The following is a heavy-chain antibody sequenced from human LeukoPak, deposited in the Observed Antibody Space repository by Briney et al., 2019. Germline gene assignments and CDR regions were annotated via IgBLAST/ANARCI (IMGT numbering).Heavy chain of an antibody. V-gene: IGHV3-21*06. CDR1: GFTFSSYS. D-gene: IGHD1-7*01. J-gene: IGHJ3*02. CDR3: ASGRNMGITGTTGAFDI. CDR2: ITSSSTYM. Sequence: GGSLRLSCAASGFTFSSYSMNWVRQAPGKGLEWVSSITSSSTYMYYADSMKGRFTISRDNAKNSLYLQMNSLRDEDTAVYYCASGRNMGITGTTGAFDIWGQGTIVTVSS.